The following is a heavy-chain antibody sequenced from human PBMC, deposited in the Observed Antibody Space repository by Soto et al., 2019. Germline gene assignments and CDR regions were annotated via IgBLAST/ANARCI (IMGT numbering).Heavy chain of an antibody. CDR3: ARRWLLQGALDY. D-gene: IGHD2-15*01. CDR2: IWYDGSNK. Sequence: QVQLVEYGGGVVQPGRSLRLSCAASGFTFSSYGMHWVRHAPGKGLEWVAVIWYDGSNKYYADSVKGRFTISRDNSKNTLYLQMNSLRAEATAVYYCARRWLLQGALDYWGQGTLVTVSS. V-gene: IGHV3-33*01. CDR1: GFTFSSYG. J-gene: IGHJ4*02.